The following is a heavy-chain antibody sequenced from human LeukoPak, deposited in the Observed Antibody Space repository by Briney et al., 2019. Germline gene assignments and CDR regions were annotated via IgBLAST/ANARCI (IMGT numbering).Heavy chain of an antibody. V-gene: IGHV1-69*04. Sequence: SVKVSCKASGGTFSSYAISWVRQAPGQGLEWMGRIIPILGIANYAQKFQGRVTITADKSTSTAYMELSSLRSEDTAVYYCARDGVRIADAFDIWGQGAMVTVSS. D-gene: IGHD6-13*01. CDR3: ARDGVRIADAFDI. J-gene: IGHJ3*02. CDR2: IIPILGIA. CDR1: GGTFSSYA.